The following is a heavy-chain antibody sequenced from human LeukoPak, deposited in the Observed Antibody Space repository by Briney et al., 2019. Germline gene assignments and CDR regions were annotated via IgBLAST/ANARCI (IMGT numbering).Heavy chain of an antibody. CDR1: GFTFSSYG. V-gene: IGHV3-30*02. D-gene: IGHD3-16*01. CDR2: IRYDGSNK. Sequence: GGSLRLSCAASGFTFSSYGMHWVRQAPGKGLEWVAFIRYDGSNKYYADSVKGRFTISRDNSKNTLYLQMSSLRAEDTAVYYCAKGELWTYYYYYYGMDVWGQGTTVTVSS. J-gene: IGHJ6*02. CDR3: AKGELWTYYYYYYGMDV.